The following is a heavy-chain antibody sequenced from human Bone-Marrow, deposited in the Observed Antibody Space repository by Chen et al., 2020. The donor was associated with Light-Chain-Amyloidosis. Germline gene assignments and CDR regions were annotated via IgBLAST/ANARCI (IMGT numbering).Heavy chain of an antibody. Sequence: EVQLVESGGGLLQRGGSLRLSCAASGFAFSSYAMSWVRQAPGMGLEGVSTISGSGGSRYYGDSVKGRLTISRDNSKNALFLQMNSLRAEDRAVYYCAKDISYDDILPGYPADAFDIWGQGTMVTVSS. CDR1: GFAFSSYA. J-gene: IGHJ3*02. V-gene: IGHV3-23*04. D-gene: IGHD3-9*01. CDR2: ISGSGGSR. CDR3: AKDISYDDILPGYPADAFDI.